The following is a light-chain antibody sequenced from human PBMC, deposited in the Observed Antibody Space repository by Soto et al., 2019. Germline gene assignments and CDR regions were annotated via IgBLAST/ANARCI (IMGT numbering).Light chain of an antibody. V-gene: IGLV2-14*01. CDR2: QVT. Sequence: QSVLTQPASVSGSPGQSITISCTGTSSDLAIYNYVSWYQQQPGKAPKLMIYQVTNRPSGVSNRFSGSRSGNTASLTISGLQAEDEADYYCSSYTDSSNCVFGTGTKLTVL. J-gene: IGLJ1*01. CDR1: SSDLAIYNY. CDR3: SSYTDSSNCV.